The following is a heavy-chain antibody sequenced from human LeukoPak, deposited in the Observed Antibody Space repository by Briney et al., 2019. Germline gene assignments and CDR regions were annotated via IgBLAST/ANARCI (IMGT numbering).Heavy chain of an antibody. D-gene: IGHD1-26*01. Sequence: PGKSLRLSCAASGLTFRNYGMDWVRQAPGKGLEWVAVITDDGSDKYCAESVKGRFTISRDNSKNTVYLQMNNLRLEDTALYYCAKDLKKWELSFDSWGQGTLVTVSS. J-gene: IGHJ4*02. V-gene: IGHV3-30*18. CDR3: AKDLKKWELSFDS. CDR2: ITDDGSDK. CDR1: GLTFRNYG.